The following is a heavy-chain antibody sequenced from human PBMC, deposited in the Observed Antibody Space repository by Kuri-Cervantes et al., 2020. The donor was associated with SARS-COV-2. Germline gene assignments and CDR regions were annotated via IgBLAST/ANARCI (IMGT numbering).Heavy chain of an antibody. CDR3: ARGGKHHHILRFLESFHFDS. Sequence: GGSLRLSCKASGYTFTDYYINWVRLAPGQGLEWMGWINPNSGGTDYAQRYQGWVTMTRDTSTRTAFMELNRLTSDDTAVYFCARGGKHHHILRFLESFHFDSWGQGTLVTVSS. V-gene: IGHV1-2*04. CDR2: INPNSGGT. CDR1: GYTFTDYY. J-gene: IGHJ4*02. D-gene: IGHD3-3*01.